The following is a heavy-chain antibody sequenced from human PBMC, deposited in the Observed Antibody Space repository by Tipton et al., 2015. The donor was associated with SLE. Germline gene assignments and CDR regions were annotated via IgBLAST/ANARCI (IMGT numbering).Heavy chain of an antibody. Sequence: TLSLTCTVSGGAISGSSYFWGWIRQPPGKGLEWIGSVSSTGSTNYNPSLKSRVTISIDVSKNQFSLKLPSVTAADTAVYYCARDLAIFGVVPFNYMDIWGKGTTVTVSS. D-gene: IGHD3-3*01. V-gene: IGHV4-39*07. CDR3: ARDLAIFGVVPFNYMDI. CDR2: VSSTGST. CDR1: GGAISGSSYF. J-gene: IGHJ6*03.